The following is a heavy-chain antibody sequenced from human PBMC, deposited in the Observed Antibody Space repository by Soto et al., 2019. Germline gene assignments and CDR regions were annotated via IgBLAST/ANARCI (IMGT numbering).Heavy chain of an antibody. D-gene: IGHD6-13*01. Sequence: PSETLSLTCAVYGGSFSGYYWSWIRQPPGKGLEWIGEINHSGSTNYNPSLKSRVTISVDTSKNQFSLKLSSVTAADTAVYYCARGSRSSRYYYMDVWGKGTTVTVSS. J-gene: IGHJ6*03. CDR3: ARGSRSSRYYYMDV. V-gene: IGHV4-34*01. CDR2: INHSGST. CDR1: GGSFSGYY.